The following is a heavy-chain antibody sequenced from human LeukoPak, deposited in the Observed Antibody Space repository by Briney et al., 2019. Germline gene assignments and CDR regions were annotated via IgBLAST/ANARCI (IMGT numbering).Heavy chain of an antibody. CDR3: AREKLTGGFDP. CDR2: INAGNGNT. CDR1: GYTFTSYS. V-gene: IGHV1-3*01. D-gene: IGHD1-26*01. Sequence: ASVKVSCKASGYTFTSYSMHWVRQAPGQRLEWMGWINAGNGNTKYSQKFQGRVTITRDTSATTAYMELSSPRSEDTAVYYCAREKLTGGFDPWGQGTLVTVPS. J-gene: IGHJ5*02.